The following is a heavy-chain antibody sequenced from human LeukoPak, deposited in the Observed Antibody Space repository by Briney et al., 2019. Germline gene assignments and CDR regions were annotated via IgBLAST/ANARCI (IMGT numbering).Heavy chain of an antibody. CDR3: ARRGNWFDP. V-gene: IGHV5-51*01. J-gene: IGHJ5*02. CDR2: IYPGDSDI. Sequence: GESLKISCKGSGYTFTTHWIGWVRQMPGKGLEWMAIIYPGDSDIRYSPSFQGQVSIPADKSISTAYLQWSSLKASDTAMYYCARRGNWFDPWGQGTLVTVSS. D-gene: IGHD3-16*01. CDR1: GYTFTTHW.